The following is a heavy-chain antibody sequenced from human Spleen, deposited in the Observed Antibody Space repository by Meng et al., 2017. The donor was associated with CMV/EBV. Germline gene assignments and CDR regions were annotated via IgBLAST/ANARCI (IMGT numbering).Heavy chain of an antibody. CDR2: ISSDGSST. Sequence: GGSLRLSCATFGFTFSRYWMHWVRQAPGKGLVWVSRISSDGSSTSYADSVKGRFSISRDNRKKTMYLQMNSLRANDTAVYYWARDRLSPYYDSGSASFATTHGVDVWGQGTTVTVSS. CDR3: ARDRLSPYYDSGSASFATTHGVDV. CDR1: GFTFSRYW. J-gene: IGHJ6*02. D-gene: IGHD3-3*01. V-gene: IGHV3-74*01.